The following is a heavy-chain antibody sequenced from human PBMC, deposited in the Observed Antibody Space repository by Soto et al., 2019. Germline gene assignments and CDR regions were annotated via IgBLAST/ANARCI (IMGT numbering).Heavy chain of an antibody. J-gene: IGHJ4*02. CDR2: IKSKTDGGTT. V-gene: IGHV3-15*07. Sequence: GGSLRLSCAASGFTFSSYSMNWVRQAPGKGLEWVGRIKSKTDGGTTDYAAPVKGRFTISRDDSKNTLYLQMNSLKTEDTAVYYCTTGDYDFWSGSPFDYWGQGTLVTVSS. CDR1: GFTFSSYS. D-gene: IGHD3-3*01. CDR3: TTGDYDFWSGSPFDY.